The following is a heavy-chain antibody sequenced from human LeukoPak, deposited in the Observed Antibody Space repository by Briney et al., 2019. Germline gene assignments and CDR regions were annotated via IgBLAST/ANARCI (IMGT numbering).Heavy chain of an antibody. V-gene: IGHV1-2*02. D-gene: IGHD3-10*01. CDR3: ARGDYGSGFPGY. J-gene: IGHJ4*02. CDR1: GYTFAGYY. CDR2: INPNSGGT. Sequence: ASVKVSCKASGYTFAGYYMHWVRQAPGQGLEWMGWINPNSGGTNYAQKFQGRVTMTRDTSISTAYMELSRLRSDDTAVYYCARGDYGSGFPGYWGQGTLVTVSS.